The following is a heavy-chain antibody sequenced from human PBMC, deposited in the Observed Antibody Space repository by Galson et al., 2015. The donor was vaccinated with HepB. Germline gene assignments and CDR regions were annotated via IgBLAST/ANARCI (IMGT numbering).Heavy chain of an antibody. CDR2: ISGSVGTT. J-gene: IGHJ4*02. CDR1: GFTFSNFA. V-gene: IGHV3-23*01. D-gene: IGHD3-16*01. Sequence: SLRLSCAASGFTFSNFAMSWVRQAPGKGLQWVSAISGSVGTTFYADSVKGRFAISRDNSRNMLYLQLNSLRIEDTALYYCAKDWIGGRPGYYFDSWGRGTLVTVSS. CDR3: AKDWIGGRPGYYFDS.